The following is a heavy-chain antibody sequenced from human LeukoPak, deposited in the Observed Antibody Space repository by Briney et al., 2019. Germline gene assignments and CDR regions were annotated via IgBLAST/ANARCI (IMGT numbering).Heavy chain of an antibody. Sequence: GGSLRLSCAASGFTFSDYYMSWIRQAPGKGLEWVSYISSSGSTIYYADSVKGRFTISRDNAKNSLYLQMNSLRAEDTAVYYCARDRGVVQGRPYYYYYYGMDVWGQGTTVTVSS. CDR1: GFTFSDYY. V-gene: IGHV3-11*01. CDR3: ARDRGVVQGRPYYYYYYGMDV. J-gene: IGHJ6*02. CDR2: ISSSGSTI. D-gene: IGHD3-10*02.